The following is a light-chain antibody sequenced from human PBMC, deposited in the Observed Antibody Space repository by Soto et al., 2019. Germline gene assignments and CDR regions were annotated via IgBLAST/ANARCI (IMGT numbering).Light chain of an antibody. Sequence: IVLTQSPGTLSLSPGERATLSCRARQSVSSSYLAWYQQKPGQAPRLLIYGASSRATGIPARFSGSGSWTDLTRTIGMLAPEDSAVYYWQQAGSSPLSFGQRTKLEIK. CDR2: GAS. CDR3: QQAGSSPLS. J-gene: IGKJ2*01. V-gene: IGKV3-20*01. CDR1: QSVSSSY.